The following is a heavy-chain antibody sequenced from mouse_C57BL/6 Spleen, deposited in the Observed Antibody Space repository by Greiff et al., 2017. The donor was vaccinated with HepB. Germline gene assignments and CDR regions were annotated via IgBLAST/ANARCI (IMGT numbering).Heavy chain of an antibody. J-gene: IGHJ1*03. D-gene: IGHD1-1*01. CDR3: ARNGKLYFDV. CDR1: GFTFSDYG. Sequence: EVNLVESGGGLVKPGGSLKLSCAASGFTFSDYGMHWVRQAPEKGLEWVAYISSGSSTIYYADTVKGRFTISRDNAKNTLFLQMTSLRSEDTAMYYCARNGKLYFDVWGTGTTVTVSS. V-gene: IGHV5-17*01. CDR2: ISSGSSTI.